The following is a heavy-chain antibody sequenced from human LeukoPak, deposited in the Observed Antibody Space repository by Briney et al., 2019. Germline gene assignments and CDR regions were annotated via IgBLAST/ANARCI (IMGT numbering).Heavy chain of an antibody. D-gene: IGHD3-22*01. CDR3: ARDSLHDYGGSGYGYYFDY. CDR2: ISSSGTLT. Sequence: GGSLRLSCAASGFTFRDYTMNWVRQSPGKGLQWVSYISSSGTLTYYADSVKGRFTVSRDNAKNSLFLQMNSLRVEDTAVYYCARDSLHDYGGSGYGYYFDYWGQGTLVPVSS. CDR1: GFTFRDYT. J-gene: IGHJ4*02. V-gene: IGHV3-48*04.